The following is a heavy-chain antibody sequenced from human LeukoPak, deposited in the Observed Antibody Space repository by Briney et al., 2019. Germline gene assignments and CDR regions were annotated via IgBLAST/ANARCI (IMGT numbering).Heavy chain of an antibody. Sequence: GESLQISCKGSGYSFTSYWIGWVRQLPGKGLEWMGIISFGDSDSLYSPSFQGQVTISVDKSINTAYLQWSSLKASDTAMYYCATARPHRGFDIWGQGTMVTVSS. CDR2: ISFGDSDS. CDR1: GYSFTSYW. J-gene: IGHJ3*02. V-gene: IGHV5-51*01. CDR3: ATARPHRGFDI.